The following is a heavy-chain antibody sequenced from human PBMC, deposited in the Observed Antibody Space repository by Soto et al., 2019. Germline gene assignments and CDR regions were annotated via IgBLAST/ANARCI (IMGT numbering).Heavy chain of an antibody. CDR2: INPNSGGT. D-gene: IGHD2-2*01. Sequence: GASVKVSCKASGYTFTGYYMHWVRQAHGQGLEWMGWINPNSGGTNYAQKFQGRVTMTRDASISTAYMELSRLRSDDTAVYYCATTLYCSSTSCYHRHYYYYYGMDAWGQGTTVTVAS. J-gene: IGHJ6*02. CDR3: ATTLYCSSTSCYHRHYYYYYGMDA. V-gene: IGHV1-2*02. CDR1: GYTFTGYY.